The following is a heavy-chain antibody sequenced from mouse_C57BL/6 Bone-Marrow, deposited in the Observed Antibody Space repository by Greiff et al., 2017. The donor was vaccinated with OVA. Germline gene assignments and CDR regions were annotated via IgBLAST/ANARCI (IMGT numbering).Heavy chain of an antibody. CDR3: ARGITTVVIDY. Sequence: VQLKESGPGLVKPSQSLSLTCSVTGYSITSGYYWNWIRQFPGNKLEWMGYLSYDGSNNYNPSLKNRIPITRDTSKNQFFLKLNSVTTEDTATYYCARGITTVVIDYWGQGTTLTVSS. CDR2: LSYDGSN. CDR1: GYSITSGYY. J-gene: IGHJ2*01. V-gene: IGHV3-6*01. D-gene: IGHD1-1*01.